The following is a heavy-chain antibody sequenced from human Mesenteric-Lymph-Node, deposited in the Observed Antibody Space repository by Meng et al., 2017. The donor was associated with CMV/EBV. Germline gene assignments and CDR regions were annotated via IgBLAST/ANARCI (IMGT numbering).Heavy chain of an antibody. V-gene: IGHV3-66*01. D-gene: IGHD3-22*01. Sequence: TVSSNYMSWVRQAPGKGLEWVSVIYSGGSTYYADSVKGRFTISRDNSKNTLYLQMNSLRAEDTAVYYCARGIYDSSGYYRRASDYFDYWGQGTLVTVSS. CDR3: ARGIYDSSGYYRRASDYFDY. CDR2: IYSGGST. CDR1: TVSSNY. J-gene: IGHJ4*02.